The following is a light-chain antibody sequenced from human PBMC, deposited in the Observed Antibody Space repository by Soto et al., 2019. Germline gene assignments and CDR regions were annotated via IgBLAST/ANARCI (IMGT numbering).Light chain of an antibody. J-gene: IGKJ1*01. CDR3: KHDNSYSEA. CDR2: KAS. Sequence: DIHMTQSPSPLSXXGXXXXNXXXRASQTISSWAAWYQQKPGIAPKLLIYKASTLKSGVPSRFSGSGSGTEFTLTSCSLQPDDFSTYYCKHDNSYSEAFGQGTKVDI. V-gene: IGKV1-5*03. CDR1: QTISSW.